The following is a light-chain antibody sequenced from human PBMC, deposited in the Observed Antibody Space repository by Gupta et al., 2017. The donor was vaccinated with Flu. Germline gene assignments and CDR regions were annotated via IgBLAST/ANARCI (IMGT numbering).Light chain of an antibody. CDR3: MQGAHCPRA. V-gene: IGKV2-30*01. J-gene: IGKJ1*01. CDR2: QVS. CDR1: QGLVYSDGNTY. Sequence: DVVMTQSPSSLPVTLCQPASLSCMSSQGLVYSDGNTYLRWFQQSAGQSPRRLNYQVSHRDSGVPDRFRGSGSSTDFTLKISMVEDEDVGVYCCMQGAHCPRAFGQGTKVEI.